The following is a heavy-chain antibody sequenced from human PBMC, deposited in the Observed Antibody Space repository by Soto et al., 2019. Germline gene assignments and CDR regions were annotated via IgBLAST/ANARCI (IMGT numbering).Heavy chain of an antibody. CDR2: INAGNGNT. J-gene: IGHJ4*02. Sequence: ASVKVSCKASGYTFTSYAIHWVRQAPGQRLEWMGWINAGNGNTKYSQKFQDRVTITRDTSASTAYMELSSLRSEDTAVYYCARSRITIFGTPPGYWGQGTLVTVSS. CDR3: ARSRITIFGTPPGY. D-gene: IGHD3-3*01. CDR1: GYTFTSYA. V-gene: IGHV1-3*01.